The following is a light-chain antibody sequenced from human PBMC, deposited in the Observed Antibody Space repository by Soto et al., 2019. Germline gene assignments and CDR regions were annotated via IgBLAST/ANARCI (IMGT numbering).Light chain of an antibody. CDR2: AAS. CDR3: QQSYSTPRT. J-gene: IGKJ4*01. CDR1: QSIAIY. V-gene: IGKV1-39*01. Sequence: DIQMTQSPSSLSASVGDRVTITCRASQSIAIYLNWYQQKPRKAPKVLIYAASTLQSGVPSRFSGSGSGTDFTLTISSLQPEDFATYYCQQSYSTPRTFGGGTNVEIK.